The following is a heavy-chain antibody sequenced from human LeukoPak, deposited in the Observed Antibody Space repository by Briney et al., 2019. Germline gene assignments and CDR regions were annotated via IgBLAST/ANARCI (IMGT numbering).Heavy chain of an antibody. Sequence: GGSVRLSCAASGFTFSSYSMNWVRQAPGKGLEWVSSISSSSSYIYYADSVKGRFTISRDNAKNSLYLQMNSLRAEDTAVYYCASTPLKQWLSPVDYWGQGTLVTVSS. CDR1: GFTFSSYS. J-gene: IGHJ4*02. CDR3: ASTPLKQWLSPVDY. D-gene: IGHD6-19*01. V-gene: IGHV3-21*01. CDR2: ISSSSSYI.